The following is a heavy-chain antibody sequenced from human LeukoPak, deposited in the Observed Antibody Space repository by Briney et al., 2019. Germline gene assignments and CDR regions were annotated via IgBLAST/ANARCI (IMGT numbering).Heavy chain of an antibody. CDR1: GFTFSSYS. V-gene: IGHV3-21*01. J-gene: IGHJ4*02. CDR3: ARDLGYSYGYDY. Sequence: GGSLRLSCAASGFTFSSYSMNWVRQAPGKGLEWVSSISSSSSYIYYADSVKGRFTISRDNAKNSLYLQMNSLRAEDTAVYYCARDLGYSYGYDYWGQGTLVTVSS. CDR2: ISSSSSYI. D-gene: IGHD5-18*01.